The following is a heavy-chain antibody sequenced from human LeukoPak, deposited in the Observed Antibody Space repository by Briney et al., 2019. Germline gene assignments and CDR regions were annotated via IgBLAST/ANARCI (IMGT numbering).Heavy chain of an antibody. Sequence: PSQTLSLTCTVSGGSMSSGNYCWSWIRHPAGKGLEWIGRIDNSGSINYNPSLRSRVTISLDTSKNQFSLNLTSVTAADTAVYYCARGDWFDPWGQGTLVAVSS. CDR3: ARGDWFDP. V-gene: IGHV4-61*02. CDR2: IDNSGSI. J-gene: IGHJ5*02. CDR1: GGSMSSGNYC.